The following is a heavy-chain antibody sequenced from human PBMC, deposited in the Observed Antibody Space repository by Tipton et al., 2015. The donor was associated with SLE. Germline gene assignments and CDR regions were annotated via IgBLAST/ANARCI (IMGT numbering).Heavy chain of an antibody. CDR2: ISYSGST. D-gene: IGHD3-3*01. J-gene: IGHJ2*01. Sequence: TLSLTCTVSGDSMNSYHWSWIRQPPGKGLEWIGYISYSGSTNYNPSPKSRVTMSVDTSKNQFSLKLSSVTAADTAVYYCARDRSAYYPYWYFDLWGRGTLVTVSS. CDR1: GDSMNSYH. CDR3: ARDRSAYYPYWYFDL. V-gene: IGHV4-59*12.